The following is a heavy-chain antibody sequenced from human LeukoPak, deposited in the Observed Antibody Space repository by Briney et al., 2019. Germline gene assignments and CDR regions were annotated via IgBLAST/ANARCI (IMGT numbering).Heavy chain of an antibody. CDR2: ISAYNGNT. Sequence: ASVKVSCKASGYSFTTYTITWVRQAPGQGLEWMGWISAYNGNTNYAQKLQGRVTMTRDTSTSTVYMELSSLRSEDTAVYYCARDSIAARTFDYWGQGTLVTVSS. J-gene: IGHJ4*02. CDR3: ARDSIAARTFDY. D-gene: IGHD6-6*01. V-gene: IGHV1-18*01. CDR1: GYSFTTYT.